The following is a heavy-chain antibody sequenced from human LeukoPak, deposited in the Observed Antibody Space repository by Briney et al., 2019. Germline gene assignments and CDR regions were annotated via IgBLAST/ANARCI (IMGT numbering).Heavy chain of an antibody. Sequence: SETLSLTCTVSGGSISSSSYYWGWIRQPPGKGLEWIVSIYYSGSTYYNASLKSRVTISVDTSKNQFSLKLSSVTAADTAVYYCARDFVVVVAATPRPAGLFDYWGQGTLVTVSS. V-gene: IGHV4-39*07. J-gene: IGHJ4*02. CDR1: GGSISSSSYY. D-gene: IGHD2-15*01. CDR2: IYYSGST. CDR3: ARDFVVVVAATPRPAGLFDY.